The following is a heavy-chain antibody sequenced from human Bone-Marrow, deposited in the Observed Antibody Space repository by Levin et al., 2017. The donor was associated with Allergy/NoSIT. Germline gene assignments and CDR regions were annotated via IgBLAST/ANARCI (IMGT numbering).Heavy chain of an antibody. CDR3: ARDSSRVAAAGPLDY. CDR2: IGTAGDT. J-gene: IGHJ4*02. CDR1: GFTFSSYD. Sequence: GGSLRLSCAASGFTFSSYDMHWVRQATGKGLEWVSAIGTAGDTYYPGSVKGRFTISRENAKNSLYLQMNSLRAGDTAVYYCARDSSRVAAAGPLDYWGQGTLVTVSS. D-gene: IGHD6-13*01. V-gene: IGHV3-13*01.